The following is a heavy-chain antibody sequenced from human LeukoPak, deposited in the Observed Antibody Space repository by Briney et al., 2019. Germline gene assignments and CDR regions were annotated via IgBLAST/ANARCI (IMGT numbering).Heavy chain of an antibody. CDR2: IYSGGRT. CDR3: ARLDRGSSNNYYYGMDV. V-gene: IGHV3-53*04. Sequence: SGGSLRLSCAASGFTVSSNYMSWLRQAPGKGLEWVSVIYSGGRTYYADSVKGRFTISRHNSKNTLYLQMNSLRAEDTAVYYCARLDRGSSNNYYYGMDVWGQGTTVTVSS. J-gene: IGHJ6*02. CDR1: GFTVSSNY. D-gene: IGHD6-13*01.